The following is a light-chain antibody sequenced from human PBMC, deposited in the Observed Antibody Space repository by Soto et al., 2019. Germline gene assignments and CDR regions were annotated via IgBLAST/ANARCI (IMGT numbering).Light chain of an antibody. J-gene: IGKJ1*01. CDR2: AAS. CDR1: QSISAY. CDR3: QESYSTPSVT. Sequence: DIQMTQSPSSMSASVGDRVTITCRASQSISAYLNWYQQKPGKAPKLLIYAASSLQSGVPSRFSGSGSGTDFTLTISSLQPEDFAPYYCQESYSTPSVTFGQGTKVDIK. V-gene: IGKV1-39*01.